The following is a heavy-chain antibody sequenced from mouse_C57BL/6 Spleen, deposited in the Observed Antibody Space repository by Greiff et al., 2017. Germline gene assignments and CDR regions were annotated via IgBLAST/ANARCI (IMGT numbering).Heavy chain of an antibody. V-gene: IGHV1-62-2*01. CDR1: GYTFTGYW. Sequence: VQLQQSGAELMKPGASVKLSCKATGYTFTGYWIEWVKQRSGQGLEWIGWFYPGSGSIKYNEKFKDKATLTADKSSSTVYMELSRLTSEDSAVYFCARHGDGSIPYYFDYWGQGTTLTVSS. D-gene: IGHD1-1*01. CDR3: ARHGDGSIPYYFDY. J-gene: IGHJ2*01. CDR2: FYPGSGSI.